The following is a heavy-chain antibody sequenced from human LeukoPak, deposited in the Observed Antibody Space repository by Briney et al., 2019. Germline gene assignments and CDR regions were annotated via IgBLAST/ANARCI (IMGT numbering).Heavy chain of an antibody. Sequence: SSETLSLTCTASGGTISGYYWSWIRQPPGKGLEWIGYIYYIGSTNYNPSLKSRVTISVDTPKNQFSLKLSSVTAADTAVYYCARHSGSSWYYFDYWGQGTLVTVSS. CDR3: ARHSGSSWYYFDY. CDR2: IYYIGST. V-gene: IGHV4-59*08. D-gene: IGHD6-13*01. J-gene: IGHJ4*02. CDR1: GGTISGYY.